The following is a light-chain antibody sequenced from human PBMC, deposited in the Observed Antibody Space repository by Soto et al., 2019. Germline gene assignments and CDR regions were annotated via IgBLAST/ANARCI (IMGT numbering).Light chain of an antibody. J-gene: IGKJ1*01. CDR1: QTVSSSY. V-gene: IGKV3-20*01. CDR3: QQYGSSPWT. Sequence: EIVLTQSPGTLSLSPGERATLSCRASQTVSSSYLGWYQQKPGQAPRLLIYGASSRAAGIPDRFSGSGSGTDFSLTISRLEPEDIAVYYCQQYGSSPWTFGQGNKVEGK. CDR2: GAS.